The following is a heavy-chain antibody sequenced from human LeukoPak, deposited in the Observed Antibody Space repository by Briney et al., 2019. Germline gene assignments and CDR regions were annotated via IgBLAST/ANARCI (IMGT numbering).Heavy chain of an antibody. D-gene: IGHD3-22*01. J-gene: IGHJ4*02. CDR2: IYYSGST. Sequence: SETLSLTCTVSGGSISSSSYYWGWIRQPPGKGLEWIGSIYYSGSTYNNPSLKSRVTISVDTSKNQFSLKLSSVTAADTAVYYCARVEMGYYDSSGYYEGYFDYWGQGTLVTVSS. CDR1: GGSISSSSYY. CDR3: ARVEMGYYDSSGYYEGYFDY. V-gene: IGHV4-39*07.